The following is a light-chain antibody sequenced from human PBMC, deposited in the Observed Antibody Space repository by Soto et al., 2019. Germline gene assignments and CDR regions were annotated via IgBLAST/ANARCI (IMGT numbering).Light chain of an antibody. CDR3: QQYNNWPLALT. Sequence: EIVMTQSPATLSVSPGERATLSCRASQSVSSNLAWYQQKPGQAPRLLIYGASTRATGIPARFSGSGSGTAFTLTISSLQSEDFAVYYCQQYNNWPLALTFGGGTKVELK. J-gene: IGKJ4*01. CDR2: GAS. CDR1: QSVSSN. V-gene: IGKV3-15*01.